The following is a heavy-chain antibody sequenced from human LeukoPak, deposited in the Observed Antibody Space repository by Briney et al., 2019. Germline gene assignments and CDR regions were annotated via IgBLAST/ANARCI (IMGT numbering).Heavy chain of an antibody. CDR3: ARRTYSGYGDY. CDR1: GGSFSGYY. CDR2: INHSGST. Sequence: SETLSLTCAVYGGSFSGYYWSWIRQPPGKGLEWIGEINHSGSTNYNPSLKSRVTISVDTSKNRFSLKLSSVTAADTAVYYCARRTYSGYGDYWGQGTLVTVSS. J-gene: IGHJ4*02. V-gene: IGHV4-34*01. D-gene: IGHD5-12*01.